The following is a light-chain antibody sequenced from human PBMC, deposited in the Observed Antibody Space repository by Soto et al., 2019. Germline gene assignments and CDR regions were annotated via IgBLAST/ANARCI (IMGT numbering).Light chain of an antibody. CDR1: QSIGKW. CDR2: DAS. Sequence: DIQLTQSPSTLSASVRDRVTITCRASQSIGKWLAWYQQKPGKAPKLLIYDASTLERGVPSRFSGSGSETEITLTISSLQADDFATYYCQQYNSFSRTFGQGTKVEIK. CDR3: QQYNSFSRT. V-gene: IGKV1-5*01. J-gene: IGKJ1*01.